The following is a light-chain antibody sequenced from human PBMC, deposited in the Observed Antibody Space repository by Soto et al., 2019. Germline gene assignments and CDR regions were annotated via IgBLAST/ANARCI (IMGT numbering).Light chain of an antibody. Sequence: QSVLTQPPSVSGAPGQRVIISCTGSSSNIGAGYDVHWYQQLPGTAPRLLIYDNNNRPSGVPARFSVSKSDTSASLAITVLKPEDAYDYYCQSYDSRLSGSYVFGTGTKVTVL. CDR1: SSNIGAGYD. J-gene: IGLJ1*01. V-gene: IGLV1-40*01. CDR2: DNN. CDR3: QSYDSRLSGSYV.